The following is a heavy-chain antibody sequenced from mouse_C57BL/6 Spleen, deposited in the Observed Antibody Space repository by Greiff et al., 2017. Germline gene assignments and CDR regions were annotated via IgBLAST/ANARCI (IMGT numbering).Heavy chain of an antibody. J-gene: IGHJ4*01. D-gene: IGHD3-3*01. CDR1: GFTFSDYG. CDR3: ARPRGDVEAMDY. V-gene: IGHV5-17*01. Sequence: EVKLVESGGGLVKPGGSLKLSCAASGFTFSDYGMHWVRQAPEKGLEWVAYISSGSSTIYYADTVKGRFTISRDNAKNTLFLQMTSLRSEDTAMYYCARPRGDVEAMDYWGQGTSVTVSS. CDR2: ISSGSSTI.